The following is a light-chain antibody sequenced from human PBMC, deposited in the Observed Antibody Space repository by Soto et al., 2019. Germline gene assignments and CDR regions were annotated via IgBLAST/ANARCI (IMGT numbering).Light chain of an antibody. CDR3: CSFTSSSTVV. CDR1: SSDVGAYNY. J-gene: IGLJ3*02. V-gene: IGLV2-14*01. Sequence: QSALTQPASVSGTPGQSITISCTGTSSDVGAYNYVSWYQQHPGKVPKLMIYDVISRPSGVSNRFSGSKSGSTASLTISGLQPEDEADYYCCSFTSSSTVVFGGGTKLTV. CDR2: DVI.